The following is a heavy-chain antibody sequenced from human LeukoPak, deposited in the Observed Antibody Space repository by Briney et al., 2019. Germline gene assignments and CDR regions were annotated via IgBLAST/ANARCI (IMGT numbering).Heavy chain of an antibody. CDR3: ATYDVLTGFEY. D-gene: IGHD3-9*01. CDR1: GGTLSDHV. V-gene: IGHV1-69*13. CDR2: IIPLKGTS. Sequence: PWASVKVSCKASGGTLSDHVISWVRQAPGHGLEWMGGIIPLKGTSKLTQKLQDRATISADESTNTVYMEVRSLRSEDTALYYCATYDVLTGFEYWGQGTLVIVSS. J-gene: IGHJ4*02.